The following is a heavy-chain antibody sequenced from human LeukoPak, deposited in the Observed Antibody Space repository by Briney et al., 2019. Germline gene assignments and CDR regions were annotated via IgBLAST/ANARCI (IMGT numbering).Heavy chain of an antibody. D-gene: IGHD6-13*01. CDR3: ARSTAADAEYYFDY. CDR2: INWNGGST. Sequence: GGSLRLSCAASGFTFDDYGMSWVRQAPGKGLEWVSGINWNGGSTGYADSVKGRFTISRDNAKNSLYLQMNSLRAEDAALYYCARSTAADAEYYFDYWGQGTLVTVSS. CDR1: GFTFDDYG. V-gene: IGHV3-20*04. J-gene: IGHJ4*02.